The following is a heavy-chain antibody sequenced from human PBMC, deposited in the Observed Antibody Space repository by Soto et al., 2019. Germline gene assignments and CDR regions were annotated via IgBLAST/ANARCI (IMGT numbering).Heavy chain of an antibody. V-gene: IGHV3-33*01. CDR1: GFTFSSYG. CDR2: IWYDGSNK. J-gene: IGHJ3*02. Sequence: GGSQRLSCAASGFTFSSYGMHWVRQAPGKGLEWVAVIWYDGSNKYYADSVKGRFTISRDNSKNTMYLQMNSLRAEDTAVYYWARESADDCDIWGQGTMVTVS. CDR3: ARESADDCDI.